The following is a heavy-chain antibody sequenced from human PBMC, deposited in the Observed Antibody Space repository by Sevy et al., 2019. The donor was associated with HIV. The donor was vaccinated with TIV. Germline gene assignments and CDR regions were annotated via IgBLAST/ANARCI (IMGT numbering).Heavy chain of an antibody. V-gene: IGHV3-30-3*01. CDR3: ARGVGYSYGYDY. J-gene: IGHJ4*02. CDR1: GFTFSSYA. D-gene: IGHD5-18*01. CDR2: ISYDGSNK. Sequence: GGSLRLSCAASGFTFSSYAMHWVRQAPGKGLEWVAVISYDGSNKYYADSVKGRFTISRDNSKNTLYLQMNSLRAEDTAVYYCARGVGYSYGYDYWGQGTLVTDSS.